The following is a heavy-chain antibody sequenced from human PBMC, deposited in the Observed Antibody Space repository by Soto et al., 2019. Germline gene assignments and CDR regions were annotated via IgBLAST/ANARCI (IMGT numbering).Heavy chain of an antibody. V-gene: IGHV3-64D*06. CDR1: GFIFSEST. CDR3: VKQAHGLDGVAFDY. J-gene: IGHJ4*02. CDR2: VSTSGRST. Sequence: GGSLRLSCSASGFIFSESTVYWVRQVPGKGLEAISAVSTSGRSTYYADSVKDRFTISRDNSKNTLFLQMGSLRPEDTAIYYCVKQAHGLDGVAFDYWGQGTQVTVSS. D-gene: IGHD2-15*01.